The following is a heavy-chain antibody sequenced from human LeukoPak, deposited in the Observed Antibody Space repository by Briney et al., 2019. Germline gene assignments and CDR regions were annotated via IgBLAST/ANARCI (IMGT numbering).Heavy chain of an antibody. V-gene: IGHV4-39*01. CDR2: IYYSGST. CDR1: GGSISSSSYY. Sequence: SETLSLTCTVSGGSISSSSYYWGWIRQPPGKGLEWIGSIYYSGSTYYNPSLKSRVTISVDTSKNQFSLKLSSVTPADTAVYYCARKQLSSFDYWGQGTLVTVSS. D-gene: IGHD6-19*01. CDR3: ARKQLSSFDY. J-gene: IGHJ4*02.